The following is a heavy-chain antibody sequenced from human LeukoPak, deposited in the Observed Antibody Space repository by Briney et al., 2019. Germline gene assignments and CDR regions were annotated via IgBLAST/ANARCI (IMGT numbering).Heavy chain of an antibody. V-gene: IGHV4-59*08. CDR2: IYYSGSDS. CDR1: GGSISNYY. CDR3: ARHPEGLRYFDY. J-gene: IGHJ4*02. Sequence: PSESLSLTCTVSGGSISNYYWSWIRQPPGKGLEWIAYIYYSGSDSNYSPSLKSRLTISVDTSKKQFSLKLRSVTAADTALYYCARHPEGLRYFDYWGQGILVTVSS.